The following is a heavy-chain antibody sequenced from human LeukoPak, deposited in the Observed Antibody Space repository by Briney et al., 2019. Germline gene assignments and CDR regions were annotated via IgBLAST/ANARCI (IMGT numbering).Heavy chain of an antibody. CDR2: IQTSGST. CDR3: ARGPGGYKAIWY. Sequence: SETLSLTCTVSGGSINSYYWNWIRQPAGKGLEWIGHIQTSGSTKYNPSLKSRVTMSIDTSKNQFSLKLSSVTAADTAVYYCARGPGGYKAIWYWGQGTLVTVSS. D-gene: IGHD5-24*01. V-gene: IGHV4-4*07. CDR1: GGSINSYY. J-gene: IGHJ4*02.